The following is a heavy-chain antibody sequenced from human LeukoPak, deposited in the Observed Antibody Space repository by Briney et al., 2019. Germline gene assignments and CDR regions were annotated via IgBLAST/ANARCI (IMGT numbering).Heavy chain of an antibody. J-gene: IGHJ4*02. Sequence: PGGSLRLSCQASGFTFTNYAMSWVRQAPGKGLEWVSSINPDGGSFFADSVKGRFTISRDDSRSVVYLRMNSLSAEDTAVYYCARPGVATCHYWGQGILVTVSS. CDR2: INPDGGS. V-gene: IGHV3-23*01. D-gene: IGHD2-15*01. CDR3: ARPGVATCHY. CDR1: GFTFTNYA.